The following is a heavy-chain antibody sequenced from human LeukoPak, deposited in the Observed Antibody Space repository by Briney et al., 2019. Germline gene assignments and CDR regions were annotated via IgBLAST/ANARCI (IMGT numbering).Heavy chain of an antibody. D-gene: IGHD5-24*01. Sequence: GRSLRLSCAASRFTFSNCVMHWVRQAPGKGLEWVAVISYDGSNKYYADSVKGRFTISRDNSKNTLYLQMNSLRAEDTAVYYCASPRDGYNLPGYFQHWGQGTLVTVSS. V-gene: IGHV3-30*03. J-gene: IGHJ1*01. CDR3: ASPRDGYNLPGYFQH. CDR1: RFTFSNCV. CDR2: ISYDGSNK.